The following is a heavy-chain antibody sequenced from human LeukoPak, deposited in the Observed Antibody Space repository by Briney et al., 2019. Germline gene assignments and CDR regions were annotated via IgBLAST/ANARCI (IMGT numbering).Heavy chain of an antibody. CDR2: INDSGST. Sequence: SETLSLTCAVYGVSLSGYYWSWIRQPPGKGLERIGEINDSGSTDYNPSLKSRVTISVDTSKNQFSLDLSSVTAADTAVYYCARSMTTVVPWGLGTLVTVSS. CDR3: ARSMTTVVP. CDR1: GVSLSGYY. J-gene: IGHJ5*02. D-gene: IGHD4-17*01. V-gene: IGHV4-34*01.